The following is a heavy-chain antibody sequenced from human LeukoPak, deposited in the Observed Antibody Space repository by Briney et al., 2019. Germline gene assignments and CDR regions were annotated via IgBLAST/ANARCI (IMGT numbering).Heavy chain of an antibody. J-gene: IGHJ6*02. Sequence: GGSLRLSCAASGFTFSSHAMSWVRQAPGRGLEWVSDISGSGGSTYYADTVKGRFTISRDNSKNTLYLQLNSLRAEDTAVYYCAKLRGKYYYYDMDVWGQGTTVTVSS. V-gene: IGHV3-23*01. CDR2: ISGSGGST. CDR1: GFTFSSHA. CDR3: AKLRGKYYYYDMDV.